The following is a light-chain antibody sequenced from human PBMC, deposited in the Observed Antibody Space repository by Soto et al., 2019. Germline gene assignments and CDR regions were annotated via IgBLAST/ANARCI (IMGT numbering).Light chain of an antibody. J-gene: IGLJ1*01. CDR2: EVS. V-gene: IGLV2-14*01. CDR3: SSYTDTYTFV. Sequence: LTQPASVSGSPGQSITISCTGTSTDIGGYDYVSWYQHHPSKAPKLLIYEVSNRPLGVSNRFAGSRSDNTASLTISGLQTEDEADYYCSSYTDTYTFVFGTGTKVTVL. CDR1: STDIGGYDY.